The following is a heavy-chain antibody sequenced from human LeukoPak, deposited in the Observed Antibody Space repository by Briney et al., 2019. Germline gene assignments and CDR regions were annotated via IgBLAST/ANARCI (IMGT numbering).Heavy chain of an antibody. V-gene: IGHV1-46*01. CDR3: ARSLTDYDSSGYYFDY. D-gene: IGHD3-22*01. CDR2: INPSGGST. Sequence: ASVKVSCKASGYTFTSYYMHWVRQAPGQGLEWMGIINPSGGSTSYAQKFQGRVTMTRDMSTSTVYMELSSLRSEDTAVYYCARSLTDYDSSGYYFDYWGQGTLVTVSS. CDR1: GYTFTSYY. J-gene: IGHJ4*02.